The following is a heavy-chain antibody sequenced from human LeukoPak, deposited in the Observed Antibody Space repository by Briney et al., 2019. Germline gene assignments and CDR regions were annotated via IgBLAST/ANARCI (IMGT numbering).Heavy chain of an antibody. Sequence: ASVKVSCKASGYTFTGYYMHWVRQAPGQGLEWMGWINPNSGGTNYAQKFQGRVTMTRDTSISTAYMELSRLRSDDTAVYYCARVPQGSGSYSLLFDYWGQGTLVTVSS. CDR1: GYTFTGYY. V-gene: IGHV1-2*02. CDR2: INPNSGGT. D-gene: IGHD3-10*01. J-gene: IGHJ4*02. CDR3: ARVPQGSGSYSLLFDY.